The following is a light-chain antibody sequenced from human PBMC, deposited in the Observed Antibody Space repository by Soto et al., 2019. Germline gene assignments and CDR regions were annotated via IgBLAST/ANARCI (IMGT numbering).Light chain of an antibody. J-gene: IGKJ5*01. CDR2: DAS. V-gene: IGKV3D-20*01. Sequence: EIVLTQSPAVLALSPGARATLSCGASQSVSYRYLAWYQQKTGLAPRLLIYDASSRDTGIPDRFSGSGSGTDFTLIISRLEHEDCAVYYCQQYGSSVSFGQGTRLEI. CDR1: QSVSYRY. CDR3: QQYGSSVS.